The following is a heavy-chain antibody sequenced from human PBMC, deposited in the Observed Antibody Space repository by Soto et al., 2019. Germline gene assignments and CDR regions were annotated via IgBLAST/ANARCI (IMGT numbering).Heavy chain of an antibody. V-gene: IGHV1-69*13. CDR3: AREEQQLGNWFDP. D-gene: IGHD6-13*01. Sequence: RASVEVSCKXSGGTFSSYAISWVRQAPGQGLEWMGGIIPIFGTANYAQKFQGRVTITADESTSTAYMELSSLRSEDTAVYYCAREEQQLGNWFDPWGQGTLVTVSS. CDR2: IIPIFGTA. J-gene: IGHJ5*02. CDR1: GGTFSSYA.